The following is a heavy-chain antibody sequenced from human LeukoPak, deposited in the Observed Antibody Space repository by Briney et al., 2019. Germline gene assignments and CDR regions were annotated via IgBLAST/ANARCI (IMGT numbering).Heavy chain of an antibody. CDR1: GFTFSSYG. J-gene: IGHJ4*02. D-gene: IGHD3-3*01. CDR2: ISYDGSNK. CDR3: AKPYAQDKYYDFWSGYYQPS. Sequence: GGSLRLSCAASGFTFSSYGMHWVRQAPGKGLEWVAVISYDGSNKYYADSVKGRFTISRDNSKNTLYLQMNSLRAEDTAVYYCAKPYAQDKYYDFWSGYYQPSWGQGALVTVSS. V-gene: IGHV3-30*18.